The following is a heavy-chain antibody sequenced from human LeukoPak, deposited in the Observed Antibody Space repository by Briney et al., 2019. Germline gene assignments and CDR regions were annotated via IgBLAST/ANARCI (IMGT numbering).Heavy chain of an antibody. V-gene: IGHV1-18*01. CDR3: ARRSYDFWSGYYWTGYYYYYMDV. D-gene: IGHD3-3*01. CDR1: GYTFTSYS. CDR2: ISAYNGNT. J-gene: IGHJ6*03. Sequence: ASVKVSCKASGYTFTSYSISWVRQAPGQGLEWMGWISAYNGNTNYAQKLQGRVTMTTDTSTSTAYMELRSLRSDDTAVYYCARRSYDFWSGYYWTGYYYYYMDVWGKGTTVTVSS.